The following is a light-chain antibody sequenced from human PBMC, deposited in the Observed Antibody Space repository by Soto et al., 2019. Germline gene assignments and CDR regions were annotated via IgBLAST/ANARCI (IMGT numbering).Light chain of an antibody. J-gene: IGKJ1*01. CDR2: DAS. CDR3: QQYNSYGST. Sequence: MTQSPATLSASVGDRVTITCRASQSISSWLAWYQQKPGKAPKLLIYDASSLESGVPSRFSGSGSGTEFTLTISSLQPDDFATYYCQQYNSYGSTFGQGTKVDIK. CDR1: QSISSW. V-gene: IGKV1-5*01.